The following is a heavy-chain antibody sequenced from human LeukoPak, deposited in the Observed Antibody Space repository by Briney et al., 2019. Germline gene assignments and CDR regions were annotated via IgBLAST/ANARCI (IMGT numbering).Heavy chain of an antibody. D-gene: IGHD6-13*01. CDR2: ISAYNGNT. J-gene: IGHJ4*02. CDR3: ARDLAAAGPDDFDY. CDR1: GYTFTSYA. V-gene: IGHV1-18*01. Sequence: GASVKVSCKASGYTFTSYAMHWVRQAPGQGLEWMGWISAYNGNTNYAQKLQGRVTMTTDTSTSTAYMELRSLRSDDTAVYYCARDLAAAGPDDFDYWGQGTLVTVSS.